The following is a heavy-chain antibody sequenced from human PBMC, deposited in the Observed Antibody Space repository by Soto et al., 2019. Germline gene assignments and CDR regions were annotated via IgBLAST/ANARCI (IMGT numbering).Heavy chain of an antibody. CDR3: ARWYDDLDY. Sequence: QVQLVQSGAEVKKPGASVKVSCKASGHTFTGYAIHWVRQAPGQRPEWMGWINGANGNTEYSQKFQGRVAITMDTSERTSYMELRSRGAQDTPVYYCARWYDDLDYWGQGTLVTGSS. CDR2: INGANGNT. J-gene: IGHJ4*02. CDR1: GHTFTGYA. D-gene: IGHD2-15*01. V-gene: IGHV1-3*01.